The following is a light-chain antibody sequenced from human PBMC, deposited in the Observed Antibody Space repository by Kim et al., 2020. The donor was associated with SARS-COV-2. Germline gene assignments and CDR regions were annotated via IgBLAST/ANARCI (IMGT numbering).Light chain of an antibody. CDR1: QSVGSS. CDR2: GAS. V-gene: IGKV3-11*01. CDR3: QQRSDWLT. J-gene: IGKJ4*01. Sequence: EIVLTQSPATLSLSPGERATLSCRASQSVGSSLAWYRQKPGQAPRLLIYGASYRATGIPARFSGSGSGTDFTLTISSLEPEDFAVYYCQQRSDWLTFGGGTKVDIK.